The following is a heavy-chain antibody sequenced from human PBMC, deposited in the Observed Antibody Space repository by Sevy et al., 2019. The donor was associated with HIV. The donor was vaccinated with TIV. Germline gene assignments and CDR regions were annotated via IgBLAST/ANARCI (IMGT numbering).Heavy chain of an antibody. CDR3: ARGSGSYYCAFDI. V-gene: IGHV3-33*01. CDR2: IWYDGSNK. CDR1: GFTFSSYG. Sequence: GGSLRLSCAASGFTFSSYGMHWVRQAPGKGLEWVAVIWYDGSNKYYADSVKGRFTISRDNSKNTLYLQMNSLRAEDTAVYYCARGSGSYYCAFDIWGQWTMVTVSS. J-gene: IGHJ3*02. D-gene: IGHD1-26*01.